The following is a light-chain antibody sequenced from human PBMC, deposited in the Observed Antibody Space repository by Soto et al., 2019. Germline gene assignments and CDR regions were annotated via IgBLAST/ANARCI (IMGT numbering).Light chain of an antibody. V-gene: IGKV3-20*01. CDR3: YQYGSSPHT. CDR1: QSVSTF. Sequence: EIVLTQSPATLSLSPGERAILSFRASQSVSTFLAWFQQKPGQPPRLLIYNASNRTTGIPARFSGSGSGTDFTLTISRLEPEDFAVYYCYQYGSSPHTFGQGTRLEIK. CDR2: NAS. J-gene: IGKJ5*01.